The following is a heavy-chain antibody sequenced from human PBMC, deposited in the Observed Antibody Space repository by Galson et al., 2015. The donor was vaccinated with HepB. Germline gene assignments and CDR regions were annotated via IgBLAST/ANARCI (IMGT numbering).Heavy chain of an antibody. Sequence: SLRLSCAASGFTFSSYWIHWVRQGPGKGLVWLSGTNVDVTDIKYADSVKGRFTISRDNAKSTVDLQMNSLRAEDTAVYYCTRVLVGFWGGFDYWGQGALVTVSS. D-gene: IGHD3-16*01. CDR3: TRVLVGFWGGFDY. CDR1: GFTFSSYW. V-gene: IGHV3-74*03. J-gene: IGHJ4*02. CDR2: TNVDVTDI.